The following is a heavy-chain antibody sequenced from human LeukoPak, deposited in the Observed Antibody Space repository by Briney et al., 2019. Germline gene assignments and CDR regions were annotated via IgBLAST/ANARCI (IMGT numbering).Heavy chain of an antibody. V-gene: IGHV1-18*01. J-gene: IGHJ4*02. CDR2: ISAYNGNT. D-gene: IGHD6-19*01. CDR1: GYTFTSYG. Sequence: ASVKVSCKASGYTFTSYGISWVRQAPGQGLEWMGWISAYNGNTNYAQKFQGRVTMTRNTSISTAYMELSSLRSEDTAVYYCARGHSSGWYTADYWGQGTLVTVSS. CDR3: ARGHSSGWYTADY.